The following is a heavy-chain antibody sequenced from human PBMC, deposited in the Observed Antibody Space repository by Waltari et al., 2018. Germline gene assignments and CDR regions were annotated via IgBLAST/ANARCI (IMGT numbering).Heavy chain of an antibody. CDR3: ARDWGGESYYFDY. V-gene: IGHV4-34*01. CDR2: INHSGST. CDR1: GGSFSGYY. J-gene: IGHJ4*02. D-gene: IGHD7-27*01. Sequence: QVQLQQWGAGLLKPSETLSLTCAVHGGSFSGYYWSWIRQPPGKGLEWIGEINHSGSTNYNPSLKSRVTISVDTSKNQFSLKLSSVTAADTAVYYCARDWGGESYYFDYWGQGTLVTVSS.